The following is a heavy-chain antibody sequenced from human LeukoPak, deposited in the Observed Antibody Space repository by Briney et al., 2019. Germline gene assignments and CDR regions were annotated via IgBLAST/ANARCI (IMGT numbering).Heavy chain of an antibody. CDR3: ARDSYAGVTGDY. J-gene: IGHJ4*02. D-gene: IGHD3-10*01. Sequence: ASVKVSCKASGYTLTSYYIHWVRQAPGQGLEWMGIINPSSGSTTYAQKFQDRVTVTRDTSTRTVYMELRSLRSEDTAVYYCARDSYAGVTGDYWGQGTLVTVSS. V-gene: IGHV1-46*01. CDR1: GYTLTSYY. CDR2: INPSSGST.